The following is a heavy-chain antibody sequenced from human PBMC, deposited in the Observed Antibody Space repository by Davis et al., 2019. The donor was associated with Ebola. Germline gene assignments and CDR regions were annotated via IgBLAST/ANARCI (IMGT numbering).Heavy chain of an antibody. J-gene: IGHJ2*01. CDR2: ISWHSGSI. V-gene: IGHV3-9*01. CDR1: GFTFRSYA. Sequence: SLKISCAASGFTFRSYAMHWVRQAPGKGLEWVSGISWHSGSIGYADSVKGRFTISRDNAKNSLYLQMNSLRAEDTALYYCEKDIAVARFWYFDLWGRGTLVTVSS. CDR3: EKDIAVARFWYFDL. D-gene: IGHD6-19*01.